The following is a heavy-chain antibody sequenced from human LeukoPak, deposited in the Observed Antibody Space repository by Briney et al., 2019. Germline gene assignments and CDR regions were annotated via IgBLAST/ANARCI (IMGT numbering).Heavy chain of an antibody. CDR2: ISPDGTNE. J-gene: IGHJ4*02. V-gene: IGHV3-30-3*01. CDR1: GFTFSNYA. Sequence: PGRSLRLSCAASGFTFSNYAIHWVRQAPGKGLEWVTMISPDGTNEYYVDSVKGRFIISRDNSKTTVYLQMNSLTTEDTAVYYCARELYYYDTGNFDYWGQGTLVTVSS. D-gene: IGHD3-22*01. CDR3: ARELYYYDTGNFDY.